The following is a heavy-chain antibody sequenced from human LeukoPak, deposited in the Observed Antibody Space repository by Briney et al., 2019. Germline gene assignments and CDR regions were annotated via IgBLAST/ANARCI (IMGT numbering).Heavy chain of an antibody. V-gene: IGHV3-74*01. CDR3: ARDRLSGYYDSSGYLGW. D-gene: IGHD3-22*01. Sequence: GGSLRLSCAASGFTFSSYWMHWVRQAPGKGLVWVSRINSDGSSTSYADSVKGRFTISRDNAKNTLYLQMNSLRAEGTAVYYCARDRLSGYYDSSGYLGWWGQGTLVTVSS. J-gene: IGHJ4*02. CDR2: INSDGSST. CDR1: GFTFSSYW.